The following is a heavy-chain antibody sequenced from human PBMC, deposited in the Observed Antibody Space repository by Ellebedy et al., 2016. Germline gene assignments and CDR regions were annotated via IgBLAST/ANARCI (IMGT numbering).Heavy chain of an antibody. CDR1: GGSISSGGYS. CDR3: ARQIQSPSSSWFDY. V-gene: IGHV4-30-2*02. CDR2: IYHSGST. J-gene: IGHJ4*02. D-gene: IGHD6-13*01. Sequence: SETLSLTCAVSGGSISSGGYSWSWIRQPPGKGLEWIGYIYHSGSTYYNPSLKSRVTISVDTSKNQFSLKLSSVTAADTAVYYCARQIQSPSSSWFDYWGQGTLVTVSS.